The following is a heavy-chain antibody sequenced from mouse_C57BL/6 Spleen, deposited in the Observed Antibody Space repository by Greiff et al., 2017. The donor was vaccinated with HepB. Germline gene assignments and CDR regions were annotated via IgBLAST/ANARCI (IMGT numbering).Heavy chain of an antibody. CDR2: IYPRSGNT. J-gene: IGHJ4*01. Sequence: QVQLKQSGAELARPGASVKLSCKASGYTFTSYGISWVKQRTGQGLEWIGEIYPRSGNTYYNEKFKGKATLTADKSSSTAYMELRSLTSEDSAVYFCARGGGYSLYYAMDYWGQGTSVTVSS. CDR3: ARGGGYSLYYAMDY. D-gene: IGHD2-3*01. V-gene: IGHV1-81*01. CDR1: GYTFTSYG.